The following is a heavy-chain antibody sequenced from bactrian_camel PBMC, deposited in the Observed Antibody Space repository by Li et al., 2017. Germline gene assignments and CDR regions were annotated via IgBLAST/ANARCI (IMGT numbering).Heavy chain of an antibody. CDR1: GYTCPTCC. V-gene: IGHV3S1*01. J-gene: IGHJ4*01. Sequence: HVQLVESGGGSVQDGGSLSLSCAVSGYTCPTCCVGWFRQAPGKEREAVAFIYTGGAGTCYADSVKGRFTISQDAAKSTTYLQMTSLKPEDTGMYYCAADRLVCLSTDTRAEWHYWGQGTQVTVS. CDR2: IYTGGAGT. CDR3: AADRLVCLSTDTRAEWHY. D-gene: IGHD5*01.